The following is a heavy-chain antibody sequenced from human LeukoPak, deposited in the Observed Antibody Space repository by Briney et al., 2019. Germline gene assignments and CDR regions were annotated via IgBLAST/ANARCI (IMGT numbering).Heavy chain of an antibody. CDR1: GFTFSSYS. Sequence: GGSLRLSCAASGFTFSSYSMNWVRQAPGKGLEWVSSISSSSSYIYYADSVKGRFTISRDNAKNSLYLQMNSLRAEDTAVYYCARDYDYVWGSYRDAFDIWGQGTMVTVSS. J-gene: IGHJ3*02. CDR3: ARDYDYVWGSYRDAFDI. D-gene: IGHD3-16*02. V-gene: IGHV3-21*01. CDR2: ISSSSSYI.